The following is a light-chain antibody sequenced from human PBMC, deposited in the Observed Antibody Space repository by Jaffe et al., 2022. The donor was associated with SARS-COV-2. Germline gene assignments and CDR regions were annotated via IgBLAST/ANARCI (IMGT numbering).Light chain of an antibody. Sequence: SYDLTQPPSVSVSPGQTASIPCSGDELGDRYACWYQQKSGQSPVLVIFQDNKRPSGIPERFSGSNSGNTATLTISGTQAVDEADYYCQAWDSNTAVFGGGTKLTVL. J-gene: IGLJ2*01. CDR1: ELGDRY. CDR2: QDN. V-gene: IGLV3-1*01. CDR3: QAWDSNTAV.